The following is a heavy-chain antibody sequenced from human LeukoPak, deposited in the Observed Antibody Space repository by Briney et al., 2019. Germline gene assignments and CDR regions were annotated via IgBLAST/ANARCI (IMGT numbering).Heavy chain of an antibody. V-gene: IGHV3-23*01. Sequence: TGGSLRLSCAASGFTFSGYAMSWVRQTPGKGLEWVSGISGSGGNTYYADFVRGRFTISRDNSKNTMYLQMNSLRAEDTAVYHCAKDMTWFGGSWRVDDLFDIWGQGTAVIVSS. CDR3: AKDMTWFGGSWRVDDLFDI. CDR2: ISGSGGNT. J-gene: IGHJ3*02. CDR1: GFTFSGYA. D-gene: IGHD1-26*01.